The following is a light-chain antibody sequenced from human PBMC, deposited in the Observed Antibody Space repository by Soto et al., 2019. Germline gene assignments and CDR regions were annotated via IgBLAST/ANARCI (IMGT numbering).Light chain of an antibody. CDR1: SSNIGSNY. CDR2: RNN. V-gene: IGLV1-47*01. CDR3: AALDDILSGGV. J-gene: IGLJ3*02. Sequence: QSVLTQPPSASGTPGQRVSISCSGSSSNIGSNYVYWYQQLPGTAPKLLIYRNNQRPSGVPDRFSGSKSGTSASLAISGLRSEDEADYYCAALDDILSGGVFGGGTKVTVL.